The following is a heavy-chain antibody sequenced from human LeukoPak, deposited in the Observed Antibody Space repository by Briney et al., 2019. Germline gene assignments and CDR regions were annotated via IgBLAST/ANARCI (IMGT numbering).Heavy chain of an antibody. CDR1: GGSISSDDYQ. CDR3: ARSDYYYDSSGYPLFDY. J-gene: IGHJ4*02. D-gene: IGHD3-22*01. Sequence: SETLSLTCTVSGGSISSDDYQWSWIRQPPGKGLEWIGYIYYSGSTSSNPSLKSRVTISVDTSKNRFSLRLSSVTAADTAVYYYARSDYYYDSSGYPLFDYWGQGILVTVSS. V-gene: IGHV4-30-4*01. CDR2: IYYSGST.